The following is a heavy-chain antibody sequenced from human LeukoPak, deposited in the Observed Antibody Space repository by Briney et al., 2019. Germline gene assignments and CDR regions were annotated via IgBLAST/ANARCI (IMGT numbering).Heavy chain of an antibody. J-gene: IGHJ4*02. CDR2: IYYSGST. D-gene: IGHD6-19*01. CDR3: ARHAGKWLAHFDY. Sequence: SETLSLTCTVSGDSITSYYWSWIRQPPGKGLEWIGYIYYSGSTNYNPSLESRVTISVDTSKNQFSLKLSSVTAADTAVYYCARHAGKWLAHFDYWGQGTLVIVSS. V-gene: IGHV4-59*08. CDR1: GDSITSYY.